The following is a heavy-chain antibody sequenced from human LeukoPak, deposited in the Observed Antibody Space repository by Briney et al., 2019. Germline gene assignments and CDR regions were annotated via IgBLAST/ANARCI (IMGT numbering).Heavy chain of an antibody. Sequence: SETLSLTCAVYGGSFSGYYWSWIRQPPGKGLEWIGTISYSGNTYYNPSLKSRVTISVDTSKNQFSLKLSSVTAADTAVYYCARVGRPGYCSGGSCYRITNWFDPWGQGTLVTVSS. CDR3: ARVGRPGYCSGGSCYRITNWFDP. V-gene: IGHV4-34*01. CDR1: GGSFSGYY. CDR2: ISYSGNT. D-gene: IGHD2-15*01. J-gene: IGHJ5*02.